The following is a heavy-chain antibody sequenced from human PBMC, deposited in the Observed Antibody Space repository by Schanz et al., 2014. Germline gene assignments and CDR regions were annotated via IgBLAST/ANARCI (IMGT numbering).Heavy chain of an antibody. D-gene: IGHD1-1*01. Sequence: EVQLLESGGGLVQPGGSLRLSCAASEFTFSTDAMSWVRQAPGKGLEWVSYISGSSRTIYYADSMKGRFTISRDNAKNSLYLEMNSLRAEDTALYYCARDRRNADLDYWGQGTLVTVSS. CDR2: ISGSSRTI. CDR1: EFTFSTDA. CDR3: ARDRRNADLDY. V-gene: IGHV3-48*01. J-gene: IGHJ4*02.